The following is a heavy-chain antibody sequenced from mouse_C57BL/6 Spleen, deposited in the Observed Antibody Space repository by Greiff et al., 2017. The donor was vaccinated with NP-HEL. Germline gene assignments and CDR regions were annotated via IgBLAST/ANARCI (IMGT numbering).Heavy chain of an antibody. Sequence: VQLQQSGAELVRPGTSVKVSCKASGYAFTNYLIEWVKQRPGQGLEWIGVINPGSGGTNYNEQLKGKATLTADKSSSTAYMQRSGLTSEDSAVYFCAKSTTPVDVWGTGTTVTVSS. CDR3: AKSTTPVDV. D-gene: IGHD2-1*01. CDR2: INPGSGGT. V-gene: IGHV1-54*01. J-gene: IGHJ1*03. CDR1: GYAFTNYL.